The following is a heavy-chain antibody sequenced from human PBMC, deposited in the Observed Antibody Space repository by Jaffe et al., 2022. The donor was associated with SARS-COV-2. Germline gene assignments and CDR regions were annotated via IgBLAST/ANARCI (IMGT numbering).Heavy chain of an antibody. CDR1: GGSISSSSYY. Sequence: QLQLQESGPGLVKPSETLSLTCTVSGGSISSSSYYWGWIRQPPGKGLEWIGSIYYSGSTYYNPSLKSRVTISVDTSKNQFSLKLSSVTAADTAVYYCARHIPPNFWSGYYTADAFDIWGQGTMVTVSS. J-gene: IGHJ3*02. CDR2: IYYSGST. D-gene: IGHD3-3*01. CDR3: ARHIPPNFWSGYYTADAFDI. V-gene: IGHV4-39*01.